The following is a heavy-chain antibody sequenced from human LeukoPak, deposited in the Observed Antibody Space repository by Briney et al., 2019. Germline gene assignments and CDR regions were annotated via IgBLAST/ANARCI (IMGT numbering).Heavy chain of an antibody. J-gene: IGHJ4*02. CDR1: GFTFSSCS. D-gene: IGHD2-2*01. Sequence: GGSLRLSCAASGFTFSSCSMNWVRQAPGKGLEWVSYIRSSTSTIYYADSVKGRFTISRDNAKNSLYLQMYSLRDEDTAVYYCARRMGCSSTSCYWDFDYWGQGTLVTLSS. CDR3: ARRMGCSSTSCYWDFDY. V-gene: IGHV3-48*02. CDR2: IRSSTSTI.